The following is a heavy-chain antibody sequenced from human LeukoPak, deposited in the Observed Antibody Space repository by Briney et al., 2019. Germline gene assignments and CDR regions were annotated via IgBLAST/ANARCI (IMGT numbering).Heavy chain of an antibody. CDR3: ARGRVYCTGSRCSPSYFDY. CDR1: GGSISSYC. Sequence: SETLSLTCTVSGGSISSYCWSWIRQPPGKGLEWIGYIYYSGSTNYNPSLKSRVTISVDTSKNQFSLRLSSVTAADTAVFYCARGRVYCTGSRCSPSYFDYWGQGTLVTVSS. V-gene: IGHV4-59*01. J-gene: IGHJ4*02. CDR2: IYYSGST. D-gene: IGHD2-8*02.